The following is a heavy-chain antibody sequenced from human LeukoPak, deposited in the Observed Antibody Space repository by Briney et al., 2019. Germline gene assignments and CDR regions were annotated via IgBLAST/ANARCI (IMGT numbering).Heavy chain of an antibody. CDR2: IIPILGIA. Sequence: GSSVKVSCKASGGTFTSYAISWVRQAPGQGLEWMGRIIPILGIANYAQKFQGRVTITADKSTSTAYMELSSLRSEDTAVYYCARDMTTVTMPRQQYYYYGMDVWGQGTTVTVSS. J-gene: IGHJ6*02. V-gene: IGHV1-69*04. CDR1: GGTFTSYA. D-gene: IGHD4-17*01. CDR3: ARDMTTVTMPRQQYYYYGMDV.